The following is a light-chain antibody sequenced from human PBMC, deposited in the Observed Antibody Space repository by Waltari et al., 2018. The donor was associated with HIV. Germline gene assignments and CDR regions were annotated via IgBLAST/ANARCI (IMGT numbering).Light chain of an antibody. CDR2: AAS. J-gene: IGKJ4*01. Sequence: DIQMTQSPSSLSASVGDRFTIPSRASQNVNTYLNWYQQKPGKAPRLLIYAASSLQSGVPSRFSGSGSGTDFTLTISSLQPEDFATYYCQQSYSPPPVTFGGGTKVEIK. V-gene: IGKV1-39*01. CDR1: QNVNTY. CDR3: QQSYSPPPVT.